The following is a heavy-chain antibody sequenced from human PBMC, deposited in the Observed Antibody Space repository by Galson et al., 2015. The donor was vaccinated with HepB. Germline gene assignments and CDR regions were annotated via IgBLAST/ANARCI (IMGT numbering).Heavy chain of an antibody. CDR2: ITPSGDNT. CDR1: GFTFSYYA. D-gene: IGHD6-19*01. V-gene: IGHV3-23*01. J-gene: IGHJ4*02. Sequence: SLRLSCAASGFTFSYYAMSWVRQAPGKGLEWVAAITPSGDNTFSADSMKGRFTIPRDHSRNTIFLHMNSLRADDTAIYFCAKVFPEKTDGWYRQALYYFDSWGQGTRVTVSS. CDR3: AKVFPEKTDGWYRQALYYFDS.